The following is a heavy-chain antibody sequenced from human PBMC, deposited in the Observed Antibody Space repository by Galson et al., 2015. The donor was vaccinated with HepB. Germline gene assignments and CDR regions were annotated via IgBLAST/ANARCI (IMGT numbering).Heavy chain of an antibody. CDR2: MNTNTGKP. D-gene: IGHD3-3*01. Sequence: SVKVSCEASGYTFTDHVVNWVRQAPGQGLEWMGWMNTNTGKPTYAPGFAGRFVFSLDTSVTTAYLQISSLETDDTAVYYCARSPLRFLDWLPYYDYYYMDVWGEGTTVTVSS. J-gene: IGHJ6*03. CDR3: ARSPLRFLDWLPYYDYYYMDV. CDR1: GYTFTDHV. V-gene: IGHV7-4-1*02.